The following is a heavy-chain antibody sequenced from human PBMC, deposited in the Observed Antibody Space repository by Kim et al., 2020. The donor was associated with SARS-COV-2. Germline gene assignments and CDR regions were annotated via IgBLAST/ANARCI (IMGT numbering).Heavy chain of an antibody. V-gene: IGHV4-34*01. CDR1: GGSFSGYY. J-gene: IGHJ4*02. D-gene: IGHD3-22*01. Sequence: SETLSLTCAVYGGSFSGYYWSWIRQPPGKGLEWIGEINHSGSTNYNPSLKSRVTISVDTSKNQFSLKLSSVTAADTAVYYCARGYDSNQAPDRYFDYWGQGTLVTVSS. CDR3: ARGYDSNQAPDRYFDY. CDR2: INHSGST.